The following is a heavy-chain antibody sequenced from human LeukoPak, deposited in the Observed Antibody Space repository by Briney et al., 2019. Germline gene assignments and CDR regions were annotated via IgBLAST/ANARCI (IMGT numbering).Heavy chain of an antibody. J-gene: IGHJ3*02. D-gene: IGHD2-15*01. Sequence: SETLSLTCTVSGGSISSYYWSWIRQPPGKGLEWIGYIYYSGSTNYNPSLKSRVTISVDTSKNQFSLKLSSVTAADTAVYYCARLDSVVVVAATDAFDIWGQGTMVTASS. CDR2: IYYSGST. CDR3: ARLDSVVVVAATDAFDI. V-gene: IGHV4-59*08. CDR1: GGSISSYY.